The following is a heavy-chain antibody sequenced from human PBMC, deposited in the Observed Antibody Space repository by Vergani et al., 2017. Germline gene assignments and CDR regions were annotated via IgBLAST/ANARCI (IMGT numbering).Heavy chain of an antibody. D-gene: IGHD2-2*02. CDR1: GFTFDDYA. V-gene: IGHV3-43*02. CDR2: ISGDGGST. Sequence: EVQLVESGGGVVQPGGSLRLSCAASGFTFDDYAMHWVRQAPGKGLEWVSLISGDGGSTYYADSVKGRFTISRDNSKNSLYLQMNSLRTEDTALYYCAKDIATDLGYCSSTSCYTHLDPWGQGTLVTVSS. J-gene: IGHJ5*02. CDR3: AKDIATDLGYCSSTSCYTHLDP.